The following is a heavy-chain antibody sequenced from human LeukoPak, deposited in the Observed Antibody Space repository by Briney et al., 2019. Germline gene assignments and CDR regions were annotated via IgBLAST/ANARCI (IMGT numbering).Heavy chain of an antibody. D-gene: IGHD2-15*01. V-gene: IGHV5-51*01. CDR3: ARQEYCSGGSCYTWFDP. J-gene: IGHJ5*02. Sequence: GESLQISCKGSGYSINNYWIGWVRQMPGKGLEWMGIIYPADSDTRYSPSFQGQVTISADKSISTAYLQWSSLKASDTTMYYCARQEYCSGGSCYTWFDPWGQGTLVTVSP. CDR1: GYSINNYW. CDR2: IYPADSDT.